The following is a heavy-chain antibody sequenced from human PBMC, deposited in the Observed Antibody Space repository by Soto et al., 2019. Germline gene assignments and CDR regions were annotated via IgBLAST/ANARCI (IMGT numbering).Heavy chain of an antibody. CDR1: GFTFSSYA. V-gene: IGHV3-23*01. J-gene: IGHJ6*02. D-gene: IGHD2-8*01. CDR2: ISGSGGST. Sequence: EVQLLESGGGLVQPGGSLRLSCAASGFTFSSYAMSWVRQAPGKGLEWVSAISGSGGSTYYADSVKGRFTISRDNSKNTLYLQMNSLRAEDTAVYYCARMVGYGSLVPDMDVWGQGTTVTVSS. CDR3: ARMVGYGSLVPDMDV.